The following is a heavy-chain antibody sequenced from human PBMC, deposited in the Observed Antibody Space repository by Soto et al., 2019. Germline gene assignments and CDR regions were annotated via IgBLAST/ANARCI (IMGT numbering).Heavy chain of an antibody. D-gene: IGHD3-16*02. CDR1: GGSISSYY. V-gene: IGHV4-59*08. J-gene: IGHJ4*02. CDR2: IYYSGST. Sequence: SETLSLTCTVSGGSISSYYWSWIRQPPGKGLEWIGYIYYSGSTNYNPSLKSRVTISVDTSKNQFSLKLSSVTAADTAGYYCGGWGSYRPFDYGAQGTLVTVPS. CDR3: GGWGSYRPFDY.